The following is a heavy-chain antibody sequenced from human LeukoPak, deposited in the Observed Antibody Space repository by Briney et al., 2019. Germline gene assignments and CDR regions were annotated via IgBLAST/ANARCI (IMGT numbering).Heavy chain of an antibody. CDR2: INHSGST. Sequence: SETLSLTCAVYGGSFSGYYWSWIRQPPGKGLDWMGEINHSGSTNYNPSLKSRVTISVDTSKNQFSLKLSSVTAADTAVYYCARLRWYYGSGSYHPPRWFDPWGQGTLVTVSS. J-gene: IGHJ5*02. D-gene: IGHD3-10*01. V-gene: IGHV4-34*01. CDR3: ARLRWYYGSGSYHPPRWFDP. CDR1: GGSFSGYY.